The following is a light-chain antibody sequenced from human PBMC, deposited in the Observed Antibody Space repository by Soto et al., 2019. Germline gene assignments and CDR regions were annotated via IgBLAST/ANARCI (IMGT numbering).Light chain of an antibody. CDR3: QHYDNLVT. Sequence: DIQMTQSPSSLSASVGDRVTITCQASQDIRKFLNWYQQKPGKAPKLLINDATNLETGVPARFSGSGIGTDFTFTINSLQPEDIATYYCQHYDNLVTFGPGTKVDIK. V-gene: IGKV1-33*01. CDR2: DAT. J-gene: IGKJ3*01. CDR1: QDIRKF.